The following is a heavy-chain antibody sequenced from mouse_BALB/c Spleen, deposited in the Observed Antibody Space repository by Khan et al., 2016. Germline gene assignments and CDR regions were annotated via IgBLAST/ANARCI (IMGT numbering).Heavy chain of an antibody. D-gene: IGHD3-3*01. CDR2: IDPANGNT. CDR1: GFNIKDTY. Sequence: EVQLQESGAELVKPGASVKLSCTASGFNIKDTYMYWVKQRPEQGLEWIGRIDPANGNTKYDPKFQGKATITADPYSNTAYQLLSSLTSEDTAVYYYATRDTYYAVGYWGQGASVTVSS. V-gene: IGHV14-3*02. CDR3: ATRDTYYAVGY. J-gene: IGHJ4*01.